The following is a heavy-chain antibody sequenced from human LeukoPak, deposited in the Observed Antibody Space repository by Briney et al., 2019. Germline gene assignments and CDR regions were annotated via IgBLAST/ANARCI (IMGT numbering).Heavy chain of an antibody. V-gene: IGHV4-34*01. CDR2: INHSGST. J-gene: IGHJ5*02. Sequence: SETLSLTCAVYGGSFSGYYWSWIRQPPGKGLEWIGEINHSGSTNYNPSLKSRVTISVDTSKNQFSLKLSSVTAADTAVYYCARPARSGSYRNWFDPWGQGTLVTVSS. CDR1: GGSFSGYY. CDR3: ARPARSGSYRNWFDP. D-gene: IGHD3-10*01.